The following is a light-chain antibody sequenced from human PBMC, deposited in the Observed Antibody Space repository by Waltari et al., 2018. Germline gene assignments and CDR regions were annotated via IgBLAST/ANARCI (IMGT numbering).Light chain of an antibody. CDR3: SSFTTNTTRI. Sequence: QPALTQPTSVSESPGQSFTISCTGTSSDIGAYDYVSWYQQHPGKAPKLLIYDVNTRPSGVSSRFSGSKFGNKAFLTISGLQAEDEADYYCSSFTTNTTRIFGGGTKLTVL. V-gene: IGLV2-14*03. CDR2: DVN. CDR1: SSDIGAYDY. J-gene: IGLJ2*01.